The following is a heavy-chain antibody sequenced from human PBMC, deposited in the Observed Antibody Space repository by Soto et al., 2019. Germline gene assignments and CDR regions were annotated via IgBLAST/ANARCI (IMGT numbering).Heavy chain of an antibody. CDR1: GGSFSGNY. CDR3: ARNPPRAGAITSQWHRNYNTRYQLPPGGAFDI. V-gene: IGHV4-34*01. J-gene: IGHJ3*02. Sequence: QVQLQQWGAGLVKPSATLSLTCAVYGGSFSGNYWSWIRQPPGKGLEWIGEINHSGSTNFNPSLKNRVTISVDTSKNQFSLRLSSVTAADTAVYYCARNPPRAGAITSQWHRNYNTRYQLPPGGAFDIWGQGTMVTVSS. CDR2: INHSGST. D-gene: IGHD2-2*01.